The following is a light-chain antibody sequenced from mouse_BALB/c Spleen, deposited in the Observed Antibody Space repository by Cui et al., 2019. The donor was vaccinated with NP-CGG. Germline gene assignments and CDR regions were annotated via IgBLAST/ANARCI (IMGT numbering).Light chain of an antibody. J-gene: IGLJ1*01. Sequence: QALVTQEPALTTSPGETVTLTCRSSTGAVTTSNYANWVQEKPDHLFTGLIGGTNNRAPRVPARFSGSLIGDKAALTITGAQTEDEAIYFCALWYSNHWVFGGGTKLTVL. CDR2: GTN. CDR1: TGAVTTSNY. CDR3: ALWYSNHWV. V-gene: IGLV1*01.